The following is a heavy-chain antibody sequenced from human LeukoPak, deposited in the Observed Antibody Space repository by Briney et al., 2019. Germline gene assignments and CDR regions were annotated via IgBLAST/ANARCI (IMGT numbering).Heavy chain of an antibody. CDR3: AREGILTGYQTLDY. J-gene: IGHJ4*02. Sequence: GGSLRLSCAASGFTFSSYAMHWVRQAPGKGLEWVAVISYDGSNKYYADSVKGRFTISRDNSKNTLYLQMNSLRAEDTAVYYCAREGILTGYQTLDYWGQGTLVTVSS. CDR2: ISYDGSNK. CDR1: GFTFSSYA. V-gene: IGHV3-30*04. D-gene: IGHD3-9*01.